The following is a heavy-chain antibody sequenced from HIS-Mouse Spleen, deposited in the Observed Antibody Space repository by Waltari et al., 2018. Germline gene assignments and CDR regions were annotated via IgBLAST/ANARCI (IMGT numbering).Heavy chain of an antibody. J-gene: IGHJ2*01. V-gene: IGHV4-39*07. Sequence: QLQLQESGPGLVKPSETLSLTCTVPGGSIRSSSSSWGWIRQPPGKGLEWIGSIYYSGSTYYNPSLKSRVTISVDTSKNQFSLKLSSVTAADTAVYYCAREIPYSSSWYDWYFDLWGRGTLVTVSS. D-gene: IGHD6-13*01. CDR3: AREIPYSSSWYDWYFDL. CDR2: IYYSGST. CDR1: GGSIRSSSSS.